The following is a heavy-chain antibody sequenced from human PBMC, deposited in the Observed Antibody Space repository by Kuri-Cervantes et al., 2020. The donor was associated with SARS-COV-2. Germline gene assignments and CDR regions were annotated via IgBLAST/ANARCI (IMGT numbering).Heavy chain of an antibody. J-gene: IGHJ6*02. Sequence: LSLTCAASGSTFSSYAMHWVRQAPGKGLEWVAVISYDGSNKYYADSVKGRFTISRDNSKNTLYLQMNSLKTEDTAVYYCTTDYHRPDYYGMDVWGQGTTVTVSS. CDR3: TTDYHRPDYYGMDV. CDR2: ISYDGSNK. CDR1: GSTFSSYA. D-gene: IGHD2-2*01. V-gene: IGHV3-30-3*01.